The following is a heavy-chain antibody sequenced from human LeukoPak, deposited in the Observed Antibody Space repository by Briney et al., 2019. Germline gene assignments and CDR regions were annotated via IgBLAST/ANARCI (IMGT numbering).Heavy chain of an antibody. Sequence: GASVKVSCKASGYTFTSYGISWVRQAPGQGLEWMGWISAYNGNTNYAQKLHGRVTMTTDTSTSTAYMELRSLRSDDTAVYYCARDQFYYYDSSGYYYYYYYMDVWGKGTTVTVSS. CDR2: ISAYNGNT. J-gene: IGHJ6*03. CDR1: GYTFTSYG. CDR3: ARDQFYYYDSSGYYYYYYYMDV. D-gene: IGHD3-22*01. V-gene: IGHV1-18*01.